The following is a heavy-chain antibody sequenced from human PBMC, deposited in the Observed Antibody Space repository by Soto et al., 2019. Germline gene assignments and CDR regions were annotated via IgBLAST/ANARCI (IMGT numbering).Heavy chain of an antibody. D-gene: IGHD2-21*02. CDR3: GRCKGDDCHYPFDY. V-gene: IGHV3-30*03. J-gene: IGHJ4*02. CDR1: GFTFSNYG. CDR2: ITKNGRNK. Sequence: QVQLVESGGGVVQPGGSLRLSCAASGFTFSNYGMHWVRQAPGKGLEWVADITKNGRNKDYADSVKGRLAISRDNSKNTLELQMNSLRIEDTAINYCGRCKGDDCHYPFDYWGQGTLVTVSS.